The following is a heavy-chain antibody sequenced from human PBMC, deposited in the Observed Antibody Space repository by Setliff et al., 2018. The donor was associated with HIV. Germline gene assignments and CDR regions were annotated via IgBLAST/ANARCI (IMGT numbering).Heavy chain of an antibody. J-gene: IGHJ4*02. CDR2: IHYSGST. CDR1: GGSISSPY. V-gene: IGHV4-59*11. D-gene: IGHD3-10*01. CDR3: ARVPVGSGSVDY. Sequence: SETLSLTCTVSGGSISSPYWSWIRQPPGKGLEWIGYIHYSGSTNYNPSLKTRVTISLDTSRNQFSLNLSSVIAADTAVYYCARVPVGSGSVDYWGQGTLGTVPQ.